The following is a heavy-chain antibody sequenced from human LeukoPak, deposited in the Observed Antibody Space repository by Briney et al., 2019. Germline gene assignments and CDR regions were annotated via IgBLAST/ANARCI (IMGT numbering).Heavy chain of an antibody. J-gene: IGHJ4*02. CDR3: AREIAAAGTGDY. CDR2: INPNSGGT. D-gene: IGHD6-13*01. Sequence: ASVKVSCKASGYTFTGYYMHWVRQAPGQGLEWMGWINPNSGGTNYAQKFQGRVTMTRDTSISTAYMELSRLRSDDTAVYYCAREIAAAGTGDYWGQGTLDTVSS. V-gene: IGHV1-2*02. CDR1: GYTFTGYY.